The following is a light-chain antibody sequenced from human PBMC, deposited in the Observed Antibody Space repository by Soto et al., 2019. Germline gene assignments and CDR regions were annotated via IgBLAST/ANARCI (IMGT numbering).Light chain of an antibody. J-gene: IGKJ4*01. CDR1: QGISSY. Sequence: DIQLTQSPSFLSVSVGDRVTITCRASQGISSYLAWYQQRPGTAPKLLIYAASTLQSGVPSRFSGSGSGTEFTLTISSLQPEDIASYYCQQLNSYPVTFGGGTKVDIK. CDR2: AAS. V-gene: IGKV1-9*01. CDR3: QQLNSYPVT.